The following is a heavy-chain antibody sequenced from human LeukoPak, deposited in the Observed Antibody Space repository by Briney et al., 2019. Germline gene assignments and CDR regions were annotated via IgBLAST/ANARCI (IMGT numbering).Heavy chain of an antibody. CDR3: ARGVTTSFDY. D-gene: IGHD4-17*01. CDR1: GYTFTNYG. CDR2: ISTNNGNT. V-gene: IGHV1-18*04. Sequence: VASVKVSCKASGYTFTNYGISRVRQAPGQGLEWMGWISTNNGNTNYVQNLQGRVTMTTDTSTSTAYIELRSLKSDDTAVYYCARGVTTSFDYWGQGTLVTVSS. J-gene: IGHJ4*02.